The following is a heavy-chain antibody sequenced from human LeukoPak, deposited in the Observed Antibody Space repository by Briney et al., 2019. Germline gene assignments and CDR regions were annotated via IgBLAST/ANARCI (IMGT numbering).Heavy chain of an antibody. Sequence: GESLKISCKGSGCSFTSYWIGWVRQMPGKGLEWMGIIYPGDSDTRYSPSFQGQVTISADKSISTAYLQWSSLKASDTAMYYCARKQWLVHDAFDIWGQGTMVTVSS. J-gene: IGHJ3*02. CDR3: ARKQWLVHDAFDI. D-gene: IGHD6-19*01. CDR1: GCSFTSYW. CDR2: IYPGDSDT. V-gene: IGHV5-51*01.